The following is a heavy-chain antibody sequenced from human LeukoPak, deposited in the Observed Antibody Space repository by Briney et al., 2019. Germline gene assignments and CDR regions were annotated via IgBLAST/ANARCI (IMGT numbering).Heavy chain of an antibody. CDR1: GYTFTSYG. V-gene: IGHV1-18*03. CDR2: ISAYNGNT. CDR3: ARDRLAAAAGPNYYYMDV. D-gene: IGHD6-13*01. J-gene: IGHJ6*03. Sequence: ASVKVSCKASGYTFTSYGISWVRQAPGQGLEWMGWISAYNGNTNYAQKLQGRVTMTTDTSTSTAYMELSSLRSEDMAVYYCARDRLAAAAGPNYYYMDVWGKGITVTVSS.